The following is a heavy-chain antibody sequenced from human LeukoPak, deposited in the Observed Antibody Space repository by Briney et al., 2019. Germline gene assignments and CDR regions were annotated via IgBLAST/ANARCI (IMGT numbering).Heavy chain of an antibody. CDR2: ISYDGSNK. CDR1: GFTFSSYG. J-gene: IGHJ4*02. V-gene: IGHV3-30*18. D-gene: IGHD2-2*01. Sequence: QPGRSLRLSCAASGFTFSSYGMHWVRQAPGKGLGWVAVISYDGSNKYYADSVKGRFTISRDNSKNTLYLQMNSLRAEDTAVYYCAKDRDIVVVPAASFFDYWGQGTLVTVSS. CDR3: AKDRDIVVVPAASFFDY.